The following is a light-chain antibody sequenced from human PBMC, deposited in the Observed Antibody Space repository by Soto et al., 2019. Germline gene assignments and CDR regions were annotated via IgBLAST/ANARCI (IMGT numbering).Light chain of an antibody. CDR1: QGIGNS. Sequence: EIQMKQTPSSLSAFVGDRVTITCRASQGIGNSLAWYQHKPGKAPKLLIYTASTLQSGVPSRFSGSGSGTYFTLTISSLQPEDVASYYCQKYDRAPSITFGQGTRLEIK. CDR2: TAS. J-gene: IGKJ5*01. V-gene: IGKV1-27*01. CDR3: QKYDRAPSIT.